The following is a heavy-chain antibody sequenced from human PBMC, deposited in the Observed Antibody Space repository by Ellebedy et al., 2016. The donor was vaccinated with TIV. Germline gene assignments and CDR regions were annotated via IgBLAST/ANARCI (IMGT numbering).Heavy chain of an antibody. CDR2: SGNP. CDR1: GGSISSGGFS. D-gene: IGHD3-10*01. J-gene: IGHJ4*02. Sequence: SETLSLXCAVSGGSISSGGFSWSWIRQPPGKGLEWIGHSGNPNYNPSLRSRVTISMDTSKNQFSLKLTSVTPADTAVYYCARPPMGKTAPLEYWGLGALVTVSS. CDR3: ARPPMGKTAPLEY. V-gene: IGHV4-61*08.